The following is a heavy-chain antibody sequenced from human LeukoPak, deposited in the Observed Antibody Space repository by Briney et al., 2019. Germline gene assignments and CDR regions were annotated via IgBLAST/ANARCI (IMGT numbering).Heavy chain of an antibody. CDR3: ARGWDWNFDY. Sequence: SQTLSLTCTASGCTISSGSYHWIWIRQPAGKGLEWIGRIYTSGSTNYNPSLKSRVSISVDPSKNQYSLKLSSVNAADSAVYYCARGWDWNFDYWGRGTLVSVFS. CDR2: IYTSGST. CDR1: GCTISSGSYH. D-gene: IGHD3/OR15-3a*01. V-gene: IGHV4-61*02. J-gene: IGHJ4*02.